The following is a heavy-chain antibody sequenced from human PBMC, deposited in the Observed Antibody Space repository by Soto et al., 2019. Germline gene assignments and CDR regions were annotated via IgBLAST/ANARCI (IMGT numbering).Heavy chain of an antibody. CDR1: GFTFSSYW. Sequence: EVQLVESGGGLVQPGGSLRLSCAASGFTFSSYWMHWVRQAPGKGLVWVSRINSDGSSTSYADSVKGRFTISRDNAKNTLYLPRISLRAEDTAVYYCARVRLVVPAATLYYYYGMDVWGQGTTVTVSS. CDR3: ARVRLVVPAATLYYYYGMDV. CDR2: INSDGSST. D-gene: IGHD2-2*01. V-gene: IGHV3-74*01. J-gene: IGHJ6*02.